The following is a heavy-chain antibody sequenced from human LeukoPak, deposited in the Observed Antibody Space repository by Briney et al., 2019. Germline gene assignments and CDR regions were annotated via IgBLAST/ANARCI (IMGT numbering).Heavy chain of an antibody. CDR3: ARDPGIAAAGLDY. D-gene: IGHD6-13*01. CDR2: ISSGGRTI. V-gene: IGHV3-11*04. J-gene: IGHJ4*02. Sequence: PGGSLRLSCAASGFTFSDYYMSWIRQAPGKGLEWVSYISSGGRTIYYADSVKGRFTMSRDNAKNSLYLQMNSLRAEDTAVYYCARDPGIAAAGLDYWGQGTLVTVSS. CDR1: GFTFSDYY.